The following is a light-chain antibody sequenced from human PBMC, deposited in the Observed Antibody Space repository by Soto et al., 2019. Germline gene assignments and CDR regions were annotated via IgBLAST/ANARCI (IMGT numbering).Light chain of an antibody. V-gene: IGKV3-20*01. CDR2: GAS. CDR1: QSVSSSY. Sequence: DIVLTQSPGTLSLSPGERATLSCRASQSVSSSYLAWYQQKPGQAPRLLIHGASSRATGIPDRFSGSGSGTDFTLTISRPEPEDFAVYYCQQYGSAPWTFGQGTKVDIK. CDR3: QQYGSAPWT. J-gene: IGKJ1*01.